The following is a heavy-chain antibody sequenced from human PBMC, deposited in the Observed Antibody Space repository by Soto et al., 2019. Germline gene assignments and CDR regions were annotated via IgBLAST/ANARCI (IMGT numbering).Heavy chain of an antibody. CDR3: AKDSRIVVVTAPYDY. CDR2: ISYDGSNK. V-gene: IGHV3-30*18. J-gene: IGHJ4*02. D-gene: IGHD2-21*02. Sequence: QVQLVESGGRVVQPGRSLRLSCAASGFTFSSYGMHWVRQAPGKGLEWVAVISYDGSNKYYADSVKGRFTISRDNSKDTLSLQMNRLRAEETAVYYCAKDSRIVVVTAPYDYWGQGTLVTVSS. CDR1: GFTFSSYG.